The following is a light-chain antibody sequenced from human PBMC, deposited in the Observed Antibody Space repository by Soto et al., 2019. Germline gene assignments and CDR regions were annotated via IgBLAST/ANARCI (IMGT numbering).Light chain of an antibody. CDR2: TSS. CDR1: QSIGRN. CDR3: QQSYSNPPT. V-gene: IGKV1-39*01. Sequence: DIQMTQSPSSLSASVGDRVTITCRASQSIGRNLNWYQQKPGKAPTLLIFTSSSLQSGVPSRFSGSGSWTDFILTISSLQPEDFETYYCQQSYSNPPTFGQGTKVDIK. J-gene: IGKJ1*01.